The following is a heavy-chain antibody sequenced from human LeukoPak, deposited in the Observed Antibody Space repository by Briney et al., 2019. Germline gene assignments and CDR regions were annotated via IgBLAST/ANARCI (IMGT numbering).Heavy chain of an antibody. CDR3: ATTELGAAAGTGTFDY. CDR1: GHTFTCYY. V-gene: IGHV1-2*02. Sequence: GASVQVSCQASGHTFTCYYMHWVRQAPGQGREWMGWINPNSGGTNYAQKFQGRVTMTRDTSISTAYMELSRLRSDDTAVYYCATTELGAAAGTGTFDYWGQGTLVTVSS. CDR2: INPNSGGT. J-gene: IGHJ4*02. D-gene: IGHD6-13*01.